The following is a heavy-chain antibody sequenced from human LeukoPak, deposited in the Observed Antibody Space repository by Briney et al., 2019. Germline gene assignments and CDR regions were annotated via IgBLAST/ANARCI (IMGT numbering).Heavy chain of an antibody. J-gene: IGHJ6*03. CDR2: INEDGSGK. CDR3: ARVGFFRDTWSYGPQYYYYMDV. Sequence: GGSLRLSCAASGFTFSNYWMNWVRQAPGKGLEWVANINEDGSGKFYVASVKGRFTISRDNARNSLYLQMNSLGADDTAVYYCARVGFFRDTWSYGPQYYYYMDVWGKGTTVSVSS. V-gene: IGHV3-7*04. D-gene: IGHD3-16*01. CDR1: GFTFSNYW.